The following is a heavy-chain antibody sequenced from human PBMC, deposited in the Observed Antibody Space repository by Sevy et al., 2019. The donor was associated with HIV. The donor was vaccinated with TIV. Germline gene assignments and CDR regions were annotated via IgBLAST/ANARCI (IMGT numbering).Heavy chain of an antibody. J-gene: IGHJ4*02. V-gene: IGHV3-7*03. D-gene: IGHD7-27*01. CDR3: ARSWDYWGQMGY. Sequence: GSLRLSFAASGFTFNNYWMTWVRQAPGKGLEWVANIKQDGSDKYYMESVKGRFNISRDNTKNSLYLQLNSLRAEDTAVYYCARSWDYWGQMGYWGQGTLVTVSS. CDR1: GFTFNNYW. CDR2: IKQDGSDK.